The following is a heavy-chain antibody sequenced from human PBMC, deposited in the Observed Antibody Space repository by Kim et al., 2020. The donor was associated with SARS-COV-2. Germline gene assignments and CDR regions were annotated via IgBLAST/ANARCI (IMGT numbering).Heavy chain of an antibody. J-gene: IGHJ6*02. D-gene: IGHD3-22*01. CDR3: ARVRYYYDSSHYYGMDV. V-gene: IGHV1-8*01. CDR1: GYTFTSYD. Sequence: ASVKVSCKASGYTFTSYDINWVRQATGQGLEWMGWMNPNSGNTGYAQKFQGRVTMTRNTSISTAYMELSSLRSEDTAVYYCARVRYYYDSSHYYGMDVWGQGTTVTVSS. CDR2: MNPNSGNT.